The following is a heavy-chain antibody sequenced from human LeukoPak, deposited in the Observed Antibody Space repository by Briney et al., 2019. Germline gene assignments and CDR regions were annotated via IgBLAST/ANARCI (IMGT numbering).Heavy chain of an antibody. CDR2: ISGSGGNT. CDR1: GFTFSSYA. J-gene: IGHJ4*02. CDR3: AKVWGYCSGGSCDY. Sequence: GGSLRLSCAASGFTFSSYAMSWVRQAPGKGLEWVSVISGSGGNTYYADSVKGRFTISRDNSKDTLYLQMNSLRAEDTAVYYCAKVWGYCSGGSCDYWGQGTLVTVSS. V-gene: IGHV3-23*01. D-gene: IGHD2-15*01.